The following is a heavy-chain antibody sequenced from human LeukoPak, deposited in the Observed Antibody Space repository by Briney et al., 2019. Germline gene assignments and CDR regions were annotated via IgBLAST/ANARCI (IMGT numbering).Heavy chain of an antibody. Sequence: GGSLRLSWAASGFTFSNTWMHWVRQAPGKGLVWVSRLDIRGGSTAYADSVKGRFTISRDNAKDTLYLQMNSLRAEDAALYYCAGAYDFGNWFEPWGQGTLVTVSS. D-gene: IGHD2/OR15-2a*01. J-gene: IGHJ5*02. V-gene: IGHV3-74*03. CDR3: AGAYDFGNWFEP. CDR1: GFTFSNTW. CDR2: LDIRGGST.